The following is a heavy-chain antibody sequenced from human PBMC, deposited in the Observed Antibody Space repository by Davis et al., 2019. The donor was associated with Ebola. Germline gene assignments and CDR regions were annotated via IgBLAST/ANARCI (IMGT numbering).Heavy chain of an antibody. CDR2: IYYSGST. J-gene: IGHJ5*02. Sequence: SETLSLTCTVSGGSISSYYWSWIRQTPGKGLEWIGYIYYSGSTNYNPYLKSRVTISVDTSKNQFSLKLSSVTAADTAVYYCARVKSDFWSGYSDWFDPWGQGTLVTVSP. V-gene: IGHV4-59*01. CDR1: GGSISSYY. D-gene: IGHD3-3*01. CDR3: ARVKSDFWSGYSDWFDP.